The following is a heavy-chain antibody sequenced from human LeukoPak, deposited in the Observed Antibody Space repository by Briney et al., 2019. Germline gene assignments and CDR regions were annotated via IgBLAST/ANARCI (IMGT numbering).Heavy chain of an antibody. CDR3: AREVSLISSIGDWFDP. J-gene: IGHJ5*02. D-gene: IGHD6-6*01. CDR2: MYTSGST. CDR1: GGSISSFS. Sequence: SETLSLTCTVSGGSISSFSWNWIRQPPAKGLEWIGRMYTSGSTNYNPSLKSRLTMSVDTSKNQFSLKVNSVTAADTAVYYCAREVSLISSIGDWFDPWGQGILVTVSS. V-gene: IGHV4-4*07.